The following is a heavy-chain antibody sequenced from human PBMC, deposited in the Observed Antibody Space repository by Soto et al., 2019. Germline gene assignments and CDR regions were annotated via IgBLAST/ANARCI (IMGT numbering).Heavy chain of an antibody. J-gene: IGHJ6*02. CDR1: GDSVSSNSAA. D-gene: IGHD6-6*01. CDR3: ARDPYSSSSNLAYYYYGMDV. V-gene: IGHV6-1*01. Sequence: SQTLSLTCALSGDSVSSNSAAWNWIRQSPSRGLEWLGRTYYRSKWYNDYAVSVKSRITINPDTSKNQFSLQLNSVTPEDTAVYYCARDPYSSSSNLAYYYYGMDVWGQGTTVTVSS. CDR2: TYYRSKWYN.